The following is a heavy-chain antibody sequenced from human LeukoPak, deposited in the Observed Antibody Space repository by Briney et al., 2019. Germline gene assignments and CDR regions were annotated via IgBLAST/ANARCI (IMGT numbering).Heavy chain of an antibody. CDR3: ATRLSGTLYTFDI. D-gene: IGHD1-26*01. CDR1: GDTVSTSSAV. V-gene: IGHV6-1*01. J-gene: IGHJ3*02. CDR2: TYYRSRWYS. Sequence: SQTLSLTCVISGDTVSTSSAVWNWIRQSPSRGLEWLGSTYYRSRWYSEYAVSVKGRIDISPDTSKNQISLQLNSVTPDDTAVYYCATRLSGTLYTFDIWGQGTVVTVSS.